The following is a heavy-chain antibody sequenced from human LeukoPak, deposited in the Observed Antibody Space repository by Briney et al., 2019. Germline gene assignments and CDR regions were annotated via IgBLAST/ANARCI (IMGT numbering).Heavy chain of an antibody. CDR2: ISSSSSYI. V-gene: IGHV3-21*01. CDR1: GFTFSSYS. D-gene: IGHD4-17*01. J-gene: IGHJ4*02. CDR3: ARDRRGYGDFDY. Sequence: GGSLRLSCAASGFTFSSYSMNWVRQAQGKGLEWVSSISSSSSYIYYADSVKGRFTISRDNAKNSLYLQMNSLRAEDTAVYYCARDRRGYGDFDYWGQGTLVTVSS.